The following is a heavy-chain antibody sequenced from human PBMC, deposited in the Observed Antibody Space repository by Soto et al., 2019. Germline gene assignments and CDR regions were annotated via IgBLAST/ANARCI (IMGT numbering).Heavy chain of an antibody. J-gene: IGHJ6*02. V-gene: IGHV3-48*02. CDR3: ARDGGGESSGSAHYYHYGMDV. D-gene: IGHD6-19*01. CDR2: ISTSSNVI. CDR1: GFTFTTYS. Sequence: EVHLVESGGGLAQPGGSLRLSCAASGFTFTTYSMNWVRQAPGKGLEWVSYISTSSNVIYYADSVKGRFTISSDNAQKTLYLQMNSLRDEDSAIYYCARDGGGESSGSAHYYHYGMDVWGQGTAVAVS.